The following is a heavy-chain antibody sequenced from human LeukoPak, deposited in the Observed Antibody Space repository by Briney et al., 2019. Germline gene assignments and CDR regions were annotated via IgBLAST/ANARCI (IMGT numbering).Heavy chain of an antibody. Sequence: GGSLRLSCAASGFIFSRYAISWVRQATGKGLEWVSGISGSGGRTYYADSVKGRFTISRDNSKNTLYLQMNSLRAEDTAVYYCAKDLGVVIAGGFAPWGQGTLVTVSA. D-gene: IGHD3-16*02. CDR2: ISGSGGRT. CDR1: GFIFSRYA. CDR3: AKDLGVVIAGGFAP. J-gene: IGHJ5*02. V-gene: IGHV3-23*01.